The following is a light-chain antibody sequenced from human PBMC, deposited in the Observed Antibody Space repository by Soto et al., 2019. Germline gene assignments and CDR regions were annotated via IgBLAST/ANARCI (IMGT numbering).Light chain of an antibody. V-gene: IGKV3-20*01. CDR3: QQYGSSFSIT. CDR2: GAS. Sequence: EIVLTQSPGTLSLSPGERATLSCRASQSVSSSYLAWYQQKPGQAPRLLIYGASNRATGIPDRFSGSGSGTDFTLTISRLEPEDFAVYYCQQYGSSFSITFGQGTRLEI. CDR1: QSVSSSY. J-gene: IGKJ5*01.